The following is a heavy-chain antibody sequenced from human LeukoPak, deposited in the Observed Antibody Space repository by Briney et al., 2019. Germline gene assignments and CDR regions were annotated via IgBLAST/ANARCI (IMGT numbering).Heavy chain of an antibody. CDR1: GFTFGNYW. V-gene: IGHV3-7*01. D-gene: IGHD6-6*01. Sequence: GGSLRLSCAASGFTFGNYWMSWVRQAPGKGLEWVANIKQDGSDKYYVGSVTGRFTISRDNAKNTLYLQMNSLRAEDTAVYYCARWATSFDLWGQGTLVTVSS. CDR2: IKQDGSDK. CDR3: ARWATSFDL. J-gene: IGHJ4*02.